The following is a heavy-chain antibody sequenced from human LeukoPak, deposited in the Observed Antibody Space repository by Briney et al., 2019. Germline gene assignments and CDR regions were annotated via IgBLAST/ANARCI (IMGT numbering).Heavy chain of an antibody. V-gene: IGHV3-74*01. CDR2: MNTNGSVT. CDR1: GFTFSSHW. CDR3: ARDAHLSRLLDY. J-gene: IGHJ4*02. Sequence: GGSLRLSCAASGFTFSSHWMYWVRQAPGKGLEWVSRMNTNGSVTSYADSVKGRFTISRDNAKNTLYLQMNSLRTEDTAVYFCARDAHLSRLLDYWGQGTLVTVFS.